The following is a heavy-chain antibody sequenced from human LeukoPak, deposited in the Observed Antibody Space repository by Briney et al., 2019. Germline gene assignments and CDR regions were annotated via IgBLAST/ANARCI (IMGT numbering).Heavy chain of an antibody. CDR2: ISWNSGSI. V-gene: IGHV3-9*01. CDR3: AKDYYYDSSGKTGGAFDI. D-gene: IGHD3-22*01. CDR1: GFTFDDYA. J-gene: IGHJ3*02. Sequence: GGSLRLSCAASGFTFDDYAMHWVRRAPGKGLEWVSGISWNSGSIGYADSVKGRFTISRDNAKNSLYLQMNSLRAEDTALYYCAKDYYYDSSGKTGGAFDIWGQGTMATVSS.